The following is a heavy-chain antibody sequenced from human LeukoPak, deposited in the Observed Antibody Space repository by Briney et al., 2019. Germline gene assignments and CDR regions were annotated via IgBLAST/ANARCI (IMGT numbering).Heavy chain of an antibody. D-gene: IGHD2-15*01. J-gene: IGHJ4*02. Sequence: ASVKVSCKASGYTFTSYDINWVRQATGQGLEWMGWMNPNSGNTGYAQKFQGRVTITRNTSISTAYMELSSLRSEDTAVYYCARGGYCSGGSCYFVDYWGQGTLVTVSS. CDR3: ARGGYCSGGSCYFVDY. CDR2: MNPNSGNT. V-gene: IGHV1-8*03. CDR1: GYTFTSYD.